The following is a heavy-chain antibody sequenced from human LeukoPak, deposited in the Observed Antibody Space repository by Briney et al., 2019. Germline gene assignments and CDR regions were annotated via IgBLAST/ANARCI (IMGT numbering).Heavy chain of an antibody. CDR3: ASHSEPYYFDY. J-gene: IGHJ4*02. D-gene: IGHD1-14*01. V-gene: IGHV1-18*01. CDR2: ISAYNGNT. Sequence: GASVKVSCKASGYTFATYTINWVRQAPGQGLEGMGWISAYNGNTNYTQKLQGRVTMTTDTSTSTAYMELRSLRSDDTAVYYCASHSEPYYFDYWGQGTLVTVSS. CDR1: GYTFATYT.